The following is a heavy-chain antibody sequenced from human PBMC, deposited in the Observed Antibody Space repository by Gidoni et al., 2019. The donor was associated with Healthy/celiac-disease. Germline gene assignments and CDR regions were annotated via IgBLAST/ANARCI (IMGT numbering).Heavy chain of an antibody. Sequence: EVQLVESGGGLVTPGGSLRLPCAASGFTFSSYSRNWVRQAPGKGLEWVSSISSSSSYIYYADAVKGRFTISRDNAKNSLYLQMNSLRAEDTAVYYCAREAGAKDDFDYWGQGTLVTVSS. D-gene: IGHD6-19*01. J-gene: IGHJ4*02. V-gene: IGHV3-21*01. CDR2: ISSSSSYI. CDR3: AREAGAKDDFDY. CDR1: GFTFSSYS.